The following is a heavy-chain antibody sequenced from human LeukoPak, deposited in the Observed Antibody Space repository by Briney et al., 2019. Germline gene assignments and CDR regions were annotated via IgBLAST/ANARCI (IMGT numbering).Heavy chain of an antibody. J-gene: IGHJ3*02. V-gene: IGHV3-30*18. Sequence: PGRSLRLSCAASGFTFSSYGMHWVRQAPGKGLEWVAVISYDGSNKYYADSVKGRFTISRDNSKNTLYLQMNSLRAEDTAVYYCAKDVFSLGSGRYVGGAFDIWGQGTMVTVSS. CDR3: AKDVFSLGSGRYVGGAFDI. CDR2: ISYDGSNK. CDR1: GFTFSSYG. D-gene: IGHD1-26*01.